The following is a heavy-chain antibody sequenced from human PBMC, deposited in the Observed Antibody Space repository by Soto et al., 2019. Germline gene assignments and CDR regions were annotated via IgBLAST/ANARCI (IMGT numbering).Heavy chain of an antibody. CDR3: AKTSRAMVFNY. J-gene: IGHJ4*02. V-gene: IGHV3-23*01. CDR2: ISGSGGST. CDR1: GFTFSSEA. D-gene: IGHD5-18*01. Sequence: GGSLRLSCAASGFTFSSEAMSWVRQAPGKGLEWVSAISGSGGSTYYADSVKGRFTISRDNSKNTLYLQMNSLRAEDTAVYYCAKTSRAMVFNYWGQGTLVTVSS.